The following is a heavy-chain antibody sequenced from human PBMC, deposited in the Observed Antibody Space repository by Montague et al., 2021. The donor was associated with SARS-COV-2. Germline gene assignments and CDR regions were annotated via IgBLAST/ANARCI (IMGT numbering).Heavy chain of an antibody. J-gene: IGHJ6*02. Sequence: SETLSLTCSVSGGSFSSSSYYWGWIRQPPGKGLEWIGYIYYSGSTXYNPSLKSRVTISVDTSKNQFSLKLSSVTAADTAVYYCAGEIVVVTQTYHYGMDVWGQGTTVTVSS. D-gene: IGHD3-22*01. CDR2: IYYSGST. V-gene: IGHV4-39*07. CDR3: AGEIVVVTQTYHYGMDV. CDR1: GGSFSSSSYY.